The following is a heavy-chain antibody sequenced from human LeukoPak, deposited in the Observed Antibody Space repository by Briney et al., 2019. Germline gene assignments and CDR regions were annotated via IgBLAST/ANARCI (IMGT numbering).Heavy chain of an antibody. J-gene: IGHJ5*02. CDR3: ARARYGSGSYQGDNWFDP. Sequence: ASVKVSCKASGYTFTSYYMHWVRQAPGQGLEWMGIINPSGGSISYAQKFQGRVTMTRDTSTSTVYMELSSLRSEDTAVYYCARARYGSGSYQGDNWFDPWGQGTLVTVSS. CDR2: INPSGGSI. V-gene: IGHV1-46*01. CDR1: GYTFTSYY. D-gene: IGHD3-10*01.